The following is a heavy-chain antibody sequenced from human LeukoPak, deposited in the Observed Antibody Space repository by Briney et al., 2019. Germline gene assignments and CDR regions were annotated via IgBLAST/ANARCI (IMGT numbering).Heavy chain of an antibody. CDR2: IYPGDSDT. CDR3: ARGSYYDFWSGYYPDAFDI. J-gene: IGHJ3*02. Sequence: GESLKISCKGSGYSFTSYWIGWVRQMPGKGLEWMGIIYPGDSDTRCSPSFQGQVTISADKSISTAYLQWSSLKASDTAMYYCARGSYYDFWSGYYPDAFDIWGQGTMVTVSS. V-gene: IGHV5-51*01. CDR1: GYSFTSYW. D-gene: IGHD3-3*01.